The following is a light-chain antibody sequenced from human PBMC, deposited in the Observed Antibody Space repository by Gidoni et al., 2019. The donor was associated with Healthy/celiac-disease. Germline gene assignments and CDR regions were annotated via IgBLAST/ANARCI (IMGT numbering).Light chain of an antibody. CDR3: QQRSNWPRYT. Sequence: IVLTQSPATLSLSPGERATLSCRASQSVSSYLAWYQQNPGQAPRLLIYDASNRATGIPARFSGSGSGTDFTLTISSLEPEDFAVYYCQQRSNWPRYTFGQGTKLEIK. CDR1: QSVSSY. CDR2: DAS. V-gene: IGKV3-11*01. J-gene: IGKJ2*01.